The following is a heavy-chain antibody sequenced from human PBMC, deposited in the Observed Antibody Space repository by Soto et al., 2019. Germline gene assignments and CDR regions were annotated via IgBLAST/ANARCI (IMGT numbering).Heavy chain of an antibody. CDR3: AREAFGVYASWFDP. V-gene: IGHV4-31*03. Sequence: SETLSLTCTVSGGGINNGGYYWSWVRQHPGKGLEWVGYIHYSGNAYYNPSLKTRLTISVDPSKNQFSLRLTSVTAADTAVYYCAREAFGVYASWFDPWGQGTLVTVSS. D-gene: IGHD2-2*01. J-gene: IGHJ5*02. CDR1: GGGINNGGYY. CDR2: IHYSGNA.